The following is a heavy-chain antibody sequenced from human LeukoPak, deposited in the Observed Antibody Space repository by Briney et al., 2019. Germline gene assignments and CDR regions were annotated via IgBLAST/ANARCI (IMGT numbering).Heavy chain of an antibody. J-gene: IGHJ3*02. CDR2: IKRKTDGGTP. Sequence: GGSLRLSWAASGFPFSNAWMSWVRQPPGKGRGWVGRIKRKTDGGTPDYAAPVKGRFTISRDDSKNTLYLQMNSLKTEDTAVYYCTTPHRYCTNGVCLTRGNTDAFDIWGQGTMVTVSS. D-gene: IGHD2-8*01. CDR1: GFPFSNAW. CDR3: TTPHRYCTNGVCLTRGNTDAFDI. V-gene: IGHV3-15*01.